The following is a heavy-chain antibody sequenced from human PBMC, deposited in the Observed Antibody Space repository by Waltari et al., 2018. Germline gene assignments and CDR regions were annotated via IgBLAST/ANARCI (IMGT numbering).Heavy chain of an antibody. Sequence: QVQLVQSGAEVKKPGASVKVSCKASGYTFTGYYMHWVRQAPGQGLEWMGWINPNSGGTNYAQKFQGRVTMTRDTSISTAYMELSRLRSDDTAVYYCARDLGQGVRGYYMDVWGKGTTVTVSS. D-gene: IGHD3-10*01. CDR3: ARDLGQGVRGYYMDV. J-gene: IGHJ6*03. CDR2: INPNSGGT. V-gene: IGHV1-2*02. CDR1: GYTFTGYY.